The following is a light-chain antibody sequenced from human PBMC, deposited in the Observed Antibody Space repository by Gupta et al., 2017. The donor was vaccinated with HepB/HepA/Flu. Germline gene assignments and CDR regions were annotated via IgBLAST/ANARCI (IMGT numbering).Light chain of an antibody. J-gene: IGKJ1*01. Sequence: EVVMTQSPATLSVSPGERTTLSCRASQSIDNDLAWYQQRPGQTPRLLIYGASTRATGIPASFSGSGYGTEFILTISSRQSEDSAVYYCQQDNKRPPWTFGQGTKVEIK. CDR2: GAS. CDR1: QSIDND. V-gene: IGKV3-15*01. CDR3: QQDNKRPPWT.